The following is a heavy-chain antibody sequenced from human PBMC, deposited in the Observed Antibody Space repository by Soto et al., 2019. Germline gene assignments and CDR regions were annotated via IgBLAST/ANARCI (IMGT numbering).Heavy chain of an antibody. V-gene: IGHV4-31*03. CDR1: GGSISSGGYY. CDR3: ARGARLITYYGSGIHLSRNWFDP. D-gene: IGHD3-10*01. Sequence: KPSETLSLTCTVSGGSISSGGYYWSWIRQHPGKGLEWVGYIYYSGSTYYNPSLKSRVTISVDTSKNQFSLKLSSVTAADTAVYYCARGARLITYYGSGIHLSRNWFDPWGQGTLVTVSS. J-gene: IGHJ5*02. CDR2: IYYSGST.